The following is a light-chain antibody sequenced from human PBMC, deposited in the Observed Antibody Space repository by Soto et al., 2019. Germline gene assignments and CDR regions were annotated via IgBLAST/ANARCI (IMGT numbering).Light chain of an antibody. Sequence: EIVLTQSPGTLSLSPGERATLSCRASQSVSSSYLAWYQQKPGQAPRLLIYGASSRSTGIPDRFSGSGSGTDFTLTISRLEPDDFAVYYCQQHGTSPGFSFGQGTKLEIK. CDR3: QQHGTSPGFS. J-gene: IGKJ2*01. V-gene: IGKV3-20*01. CDR2: GAS. CDR1: QSVSSSY.